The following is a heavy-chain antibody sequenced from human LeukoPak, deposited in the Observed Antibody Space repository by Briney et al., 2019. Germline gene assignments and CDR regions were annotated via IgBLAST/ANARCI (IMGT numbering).Heavy chain of an antibody. CDR2: ISSSRSYI. D-gene: IGHD2-2*01. CDR1: GFTFSSYS. J-gene: IGHJ4*02. CDR3: ARDRNVVDFDY. V-gene: IGHV3-21*01. Sequence: GGSLRLSCAASGFTFSSYSMNWVRQAPGKGLEWVSSISSSRSYIYYADSVKGRFTISRDNAKNSLYLQMNSLRAEDTAVYYCARDRNVVDFDYWGQGTLVTVSS.